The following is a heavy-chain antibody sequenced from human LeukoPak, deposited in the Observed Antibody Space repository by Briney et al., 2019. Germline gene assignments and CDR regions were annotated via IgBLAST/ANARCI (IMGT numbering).Heavy chain of an antibody. Sequence: GGSLRLSCAASGFTFSSYAMSRVRQAPGKGLEWVSTISGSGGSTYYADSVKGRFTISRDNSKNTLYLQMNSLRAEDTAVYYCAKDFLPAGYSSDYWGQGTLVTVSS. CDR1: GFTFSSYA. CDR2: ISGSGGST. J-gene: IGHJ4*02. D-gene: IGHD6-13*01. V-gene: IGHV3-23*01. CDR3: AKDFLPAGYSSDY.